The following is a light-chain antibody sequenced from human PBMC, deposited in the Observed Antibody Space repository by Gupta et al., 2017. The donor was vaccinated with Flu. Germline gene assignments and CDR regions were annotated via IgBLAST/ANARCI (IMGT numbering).Light chain of an antibody. CDR3: QQRDDWPDT. Sequence: GERATLSCRASRSVSTFLAWYQQKPAQAPRLLIYRASSRASGIPARFSGSGSGTDFTLTISSLEPEDFAVYYCQQRDDWPDTFGPGTKLEIK. J-gene: IGKJ2*01. V-gene: IGKV3-11*01. CDR1: RSVSTF. CDR2: RAS.